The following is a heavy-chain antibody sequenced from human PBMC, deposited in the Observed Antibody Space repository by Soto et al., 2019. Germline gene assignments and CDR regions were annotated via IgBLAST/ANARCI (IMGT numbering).Heavy chain of an antibody. CDR2: MNPNSGNT. D-gene: IGHD5-18*01. CDR3: ARERSYGLDY. CDR1: GYTFASYG. J-gene: IGHJ4*02. V-gene: IGHV1-8*02. Sequence: ASVKVSCKASGYTFASYGISWVRQATGQGLEWMGWMNPNSGNTVYAQKFQCRVTMTRNTSISTAYMELSSLRSEDTAVYYCARERSYGLDYWGQGTLVTVSS.